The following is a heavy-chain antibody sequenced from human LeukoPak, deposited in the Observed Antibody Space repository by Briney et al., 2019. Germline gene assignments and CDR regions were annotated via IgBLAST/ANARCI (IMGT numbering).Heavy chain of an antibody. CDR3: ARISSGYYFYFDY. D-gene: IGHD3-22*01. CDR2: IYYSGST. Sequence: SETLSLTCTVSGGSISSYYWSWIRQPPGKGLEWIGYIYYSGSTNYNPSLKSRVTISVDTSKSQFSLTLSSVTATDTAVYYCARISSGYYFYFDYWGQGTLVTVSS. CDR1: GGSISSYY. J-gene: IGHJ4*02. V-gene: IGHV4-59*08.